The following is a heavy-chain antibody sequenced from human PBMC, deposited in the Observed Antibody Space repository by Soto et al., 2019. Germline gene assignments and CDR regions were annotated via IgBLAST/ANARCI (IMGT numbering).Heavy chain of an antibody. CDR1: GFTFSSYA. CDR2: ISGSGGST. Sequence: AGGSLRLSCAASGFTFSSYAMSWVRQAPGKGLEWVSAISGSGGSTYYADSVKGRFTISRDNSKNTLYLQMNSLRAEDTAVYYCAKGVIFTVTEYYFDYWGQGTLVTVSS. D-gene: IGHD4-4*01. CDR3: AKGVIFTVTEYYFDY. V-gene: IGHV3-23*01. J-gene: IGHJ4*02.